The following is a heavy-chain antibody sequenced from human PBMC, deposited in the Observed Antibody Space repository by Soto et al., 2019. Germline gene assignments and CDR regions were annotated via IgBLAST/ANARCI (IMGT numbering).Heavy chain of an antibody. V-gene: IGHV2-5*02. Sequence: QITLNESGPTVVRPTETLTLTCRFSGFSLTTSGVGVGWIRQSPGKAPEWLALIYWDDDKRYSASLKSRLTINKDTSKNQAVLTVSDLDPTDTATHYGGHRVLRTAFGLVTTSAIYFDSWGQGTPVAVSS. CDR1: GFSLTTSGVG. CDR3: GHRVLRTAFGLVTTSAIYFDS. D-gene: IGHD3-3*01. CDR2: IYWDDDK. J-gene: IGHJ4*02.